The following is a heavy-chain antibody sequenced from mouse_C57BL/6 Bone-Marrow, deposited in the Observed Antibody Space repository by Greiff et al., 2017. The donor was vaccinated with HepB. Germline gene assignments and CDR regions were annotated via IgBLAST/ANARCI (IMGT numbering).Heavy chain of an antibody. J-gene: IGHJ2*01. CDR3: ASRGIITTVVEYYFDY. V-gene: IGHV1-55*01. Sequence: QVQLQQPGAELVKPGASVKMSCKASGYTFTSYWITWVKQRPGQGLEWIGDIYPGSGSTNYNEKFKSKATLTVDTSSSTAYMQLSSLTSEDSAVYYCASRGIITTVVEYYFDYWGQGTTLTVSS. CDR2: IYPGSGST. CDR1: GYTFTSYW. D-gene: IGHD1-1*01.